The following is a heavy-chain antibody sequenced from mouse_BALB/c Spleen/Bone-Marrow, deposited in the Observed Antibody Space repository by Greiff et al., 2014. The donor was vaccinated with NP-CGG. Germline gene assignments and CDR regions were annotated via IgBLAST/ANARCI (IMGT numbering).Heavy chain of an antibody. J-gene: IGHJ2*01. CDR2: IYPGDGDT. Sequence: VKLMESGAELVRPGSSVKISCKASGYAFSSYWMNWVKQRPGQGLEWIGQIYPGDGDTNYNGNFKDKATLTTDKSSTTAYMQLGSLTSEDSAVYFCARGGRLTGYYFDYWGQGTTLTVSS. D-gene: IGHD4-1*01. V-gene: IGHV1-80*01. CDR1: GYAFSSYW. CDR3: ARGGRLTGYYFDY.